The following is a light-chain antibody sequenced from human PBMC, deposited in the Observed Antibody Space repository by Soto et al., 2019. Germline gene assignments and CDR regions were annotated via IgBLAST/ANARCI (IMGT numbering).Light chain of an antibody. CDR3: MQGIELPPT. J-gene: IGKJ1*01. Sequence: DIVMTQTPPSLSVIPGQPASISCKSSQNLLQGDGKTNFHWYQRKPGQPPQLLIYDISKRFSGVPDRFSGSGSGTDFTLEISRVEAEDVGIIYCMQGIELPPTFGQGTKVEIK. CDR1: QNLLQGDGKTN. CDR2: DIS. V-gene: IGKV2D-29*01.